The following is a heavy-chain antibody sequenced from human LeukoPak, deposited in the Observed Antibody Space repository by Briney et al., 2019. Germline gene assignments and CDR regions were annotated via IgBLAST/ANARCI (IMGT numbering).Heavy chain of an antibody. CDR3: ARDTFQPGLIDS. Sequence: PGGSLRLSCAAPEFTFSRYAMNWFRKAPGKGLGWVSYINTDSSDIHYADSVKGRFTISRDNARNTLYLQLSSLRAEDSGVYYCARDTFQPGLIDSWGQGTLVTVSS. J-gene: IGHJ4*02. CDR1: EFTFSRYA. CDR2: INTDSSDI. V-gene: IGHV3-21*05. D-gene: IGHD2-2*01.